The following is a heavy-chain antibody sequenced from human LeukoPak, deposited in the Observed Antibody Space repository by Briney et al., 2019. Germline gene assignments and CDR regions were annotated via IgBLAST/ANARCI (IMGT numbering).Heavy chain of an antibody. CDR2: IYYSGST. Sequence: SETLSLTCTVSGGSISSSSYYWGWIRQPPGKGLEWIGSIYYSGSTYYNPSLKSRVTISVDTSKNQFSLKLSSVTAADTAIYYCARISGGGIPTYFDYCGQGTLVTVSS. CDR3: ARISGGGIPTYFDY. V-gene: IGHV4-39*01. D-gene: IGHD4-23*01. CDR1: GGSISSSSYY. J-gene: IGHJ4*02.